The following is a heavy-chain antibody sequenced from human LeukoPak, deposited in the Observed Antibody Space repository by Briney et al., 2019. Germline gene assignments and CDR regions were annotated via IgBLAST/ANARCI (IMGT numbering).Heavy chain of an antibody. J-gene: IGHJ4*02. CDR3: AREGFGGYYDFWSGYFY. V-gene: IGHV6-1*01. Sequence: SPTLSLTFAISGASVTINSVAWNWVRQSPSRGLEWLGRTYYSSMWYSDYTVSVKGRITINPVTSKNQYSLQLNSVTPEDTAVYYCAREGFGGYYDFWSGYFYLGQGALVTVSS. D-gene: IGHD3-3*01. CDR1: GASVTINSVA. CDR2: TYYSSMWYS.